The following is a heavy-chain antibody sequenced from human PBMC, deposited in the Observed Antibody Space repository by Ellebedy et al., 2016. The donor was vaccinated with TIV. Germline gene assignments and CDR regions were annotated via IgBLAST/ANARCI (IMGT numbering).Heavy chain of an antibody. J-gene: IGHJ5*02. D-gene: IGHD2-2*01. CDR1: GYTFTSYG. CDR3: ARYCNSTTCSNWFDP. Sequence: AASVKVFCKTSGYTFTSYGISWVRQAPGQGLEWMGWISAYNGNTNYAQMLQGRVTMTTDTFTSTAYMELRSLRSDDTAVYYCARYCNSTTCSNWFDPWGQGTLVTVSS. V-gene: IGHV1-18*04. CDR2: ISAYNGNT.